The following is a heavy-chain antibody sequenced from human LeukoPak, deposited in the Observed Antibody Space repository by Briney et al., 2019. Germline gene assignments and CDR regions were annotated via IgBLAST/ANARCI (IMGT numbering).Heavy chain of an antibody. CDR3: AREGGRRRASNFDWFDP. D-gene: IGHD3-16*01. CDR1: GFTFSAYT. V-gene: IGHV3-21*06. Sequence: PGGSLRLSCAASGFTFSAYTMNWVRQAPGKGLKWVSAVSSNSAYIYYADSLRGRFTISRDNAKSLLYLQINSLRADDTAVYYCAREGGRRRASNFDWFDPWGQGTLVTVSS. J-gene: IGHJ5*02. CDR2: VSSNSAYI.